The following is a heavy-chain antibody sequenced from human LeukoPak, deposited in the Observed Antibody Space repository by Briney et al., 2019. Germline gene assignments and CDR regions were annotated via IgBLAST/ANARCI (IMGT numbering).Heavy chain of an antibody. J-gene: IGHJ2*01. CDR2: ISYDGSNK. CDR1: GFTFSSYA. V-gene: IGHV3-30-3*01. CDR3: ATASYWYFDL. Sequence: GGSLRLSCAASGFTFSSYAMHWVRQAPGKGLEWVAVISYDGSNKYYADSVKGRFTISRDNSKNTLYLQMNSLRSEDTAVYYCATASYWYFDLWGRGTLVTVSS.